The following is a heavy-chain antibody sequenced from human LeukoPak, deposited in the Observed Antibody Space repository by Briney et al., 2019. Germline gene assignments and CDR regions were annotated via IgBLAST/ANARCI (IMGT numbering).Heavy chain of an antibody. D-gene: IGHD2-15*01. CDR1: GLNFGDYD. CDR3: AKDRYCCGGTCSGGFDY. J-gene: IGHJ4*02. CDR2: ISGDGVTT. Sequence: QPGGSLRLSCAVSGLNFGDYDMHWVRQVPGKGLEWVTLISGDGVTTYYADSVKGRFTVSRDNSKNLLYLQMSSLRTEDTALYYCAKDRYCCGGTCSGGFDYWGQGTLVTVSS. V-gene: IGHV3-43*02.